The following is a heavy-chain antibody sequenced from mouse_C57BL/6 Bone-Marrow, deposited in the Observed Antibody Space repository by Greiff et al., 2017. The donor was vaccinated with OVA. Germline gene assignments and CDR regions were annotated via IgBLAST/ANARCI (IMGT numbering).Heavy chain of an antibody. CDR2: INPNNGGT. D-gene: IGHD2-2*01. Sequence: VQLQQSGPELVKPGASVKIPCKASGYTFTDYNMDWVKQSHGKSLEWIGDINPNNGGTIYNQKFKGKATLTVDKSSSTAYMELRSQTSEDTAVYYCARATTMVTPGAMDYWGQGTSVTVSS. J-gene: IGHJ4*01. CDR3: ARATTMVTPGAMDY. V-gene: IGHV1-18*01. CDR1: GYTFTDYN.